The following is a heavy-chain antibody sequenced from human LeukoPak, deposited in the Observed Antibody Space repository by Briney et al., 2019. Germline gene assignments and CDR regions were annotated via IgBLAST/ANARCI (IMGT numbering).Heavy chain of an antibody. CDR2: IYYSGST. CDR1: GGSISSGGYY. J-gene: IGHJ4*02. Sequence: SETLSLTCTVSGGSISSGGYYWSWIRQHPGKGLEWIGYIYYSGSTYYNPSLKSRVTISVDTSKNQFSLKLSSVTAADTAVYYCAREGIAAAGYFDYWGQGTLVTVSS. D-gene: IGHD6-13*01. V-gene: IGHV4-31*03. CDR3: AREGIAAAGYFDY.